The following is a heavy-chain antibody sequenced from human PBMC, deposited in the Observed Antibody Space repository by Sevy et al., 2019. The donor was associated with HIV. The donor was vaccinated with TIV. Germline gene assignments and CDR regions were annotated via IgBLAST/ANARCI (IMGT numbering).Heavy chain of an antibody. CDR2: ISSSSSTI. V-gene: IGHV3-48*02. J-gene: IGHJ4*02. CDR3: ATTYSSGWYYFDY. Sequence: GGSLRLSCTASGFTFSSYSMNWVRRAPGKGLEWVSYISSSSSTIYYAASVKGRFTSSRDNAKNSLYLQMNSLRDEDTAMYYCATTYSSGWYYFDYWGQGTLVTVSS. CDR1: GFTFSSYS. D-gene: IGHD6-19*01.